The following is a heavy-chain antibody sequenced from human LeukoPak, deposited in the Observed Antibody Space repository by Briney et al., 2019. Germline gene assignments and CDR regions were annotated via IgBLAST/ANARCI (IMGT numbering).Heavy chain of an antibody. CDR1: GGTFSSYA. J-gene: IGHJ4*02. D-gene: IGHD5-24*01. Sequence: RASVKVSCEASGGTFSSYAIIWVRQAPGQGLEWMGGIIPIFGTANYAQKFQGRVTITTGESTSTAYMELSSLRSEDTAVYYCATRDRWLQFPFDYWGQGTLVTVSS. V-gene: IGHV1-69*05. CDR2: IIPIFGTA. CDR3: ATRDRWLQFPFDY.